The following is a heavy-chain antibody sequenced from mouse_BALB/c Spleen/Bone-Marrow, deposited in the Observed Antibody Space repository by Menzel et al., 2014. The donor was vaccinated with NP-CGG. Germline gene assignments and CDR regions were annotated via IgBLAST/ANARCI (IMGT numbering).Heavy chain of an antibody. D-gene: IGHD1-1*01. CDR1: GYTFTSYW. CDR2: INPSTGYT. Sequence: QVQLQQPGAELAKPGASVKMSCKASGYTFTSYWMHWVKQRPGQGLEWIGYINPSTGYTEYNQKFKDKATLTADKSSSTAYMQLSSLTSEDSAVYYCARGTVVAYYYAMDYWGRGTSVTVSS. V-gene: IGHV1-7*01. J-gene: IGHJ4*01. CDR3: ARGTVVAYYYAMDY.